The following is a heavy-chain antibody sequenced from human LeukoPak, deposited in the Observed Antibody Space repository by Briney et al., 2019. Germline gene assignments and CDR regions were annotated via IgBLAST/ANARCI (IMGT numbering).Heavy chain of an antibody. V-gene: IGHV3-11*01. D-gene: IGHD5-12*01. CDR1: GFTFSDYY. CDR3: ARDPGGYEQARYYYYGMDV. Sequence: GGSLRLSCAASGFTFSDYYMSWIRQAPGKGLEWVSYISSSGSTIYYADSVKGRFTISRDNAKNSLYLQMNSLGAEDTAVYYCARDPGGYEQARYYYYGMDVWGQGTTVTVSS. J-gene: IGHJ6*02. CDR2: ISSSGSTI.